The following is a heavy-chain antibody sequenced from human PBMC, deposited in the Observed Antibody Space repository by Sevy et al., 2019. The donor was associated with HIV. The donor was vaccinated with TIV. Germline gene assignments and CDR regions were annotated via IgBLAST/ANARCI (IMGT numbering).Heavy chain of an antibody. V-gene: IGHV3-23*01. D-gene: IGHD2-15*01. J-gene: IGHJ4*02. CDR2: ITASGPST. CDR1: GFTFSTYA. CDR3: VRAIQLAASY. Sequence: GGSLRLSCAASGFTFSTYAMSWVRQAPGKGLEWVSAITASGPSTYYADSVKGRFTISRDYAKNSVFLQMTSLRAEDTAVYYCVRAIQLAASYWGQGMLVTVSS.